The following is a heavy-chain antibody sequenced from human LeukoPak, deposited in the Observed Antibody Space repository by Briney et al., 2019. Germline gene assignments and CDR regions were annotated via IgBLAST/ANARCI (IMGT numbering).Heavy chain of an antibody. CDR3: ARDLSGSYEFDY. CDR1: GYTFTSYY. Sequence: ASVKVSCKASGYTFTSYYMHWVRQAPGQGLEWMGITNPSGGSTNYAQKFQGRVTMTRDTSTSTVYMELSSLRSEDTAVYYCARDLSGSYEFDYWGQGTLVTVSS. CDR2: TNPSGGST. D-gene: IGHD1-26*01. V-gene: IGHV1-46*01. J-gene: IGHJ4*02.